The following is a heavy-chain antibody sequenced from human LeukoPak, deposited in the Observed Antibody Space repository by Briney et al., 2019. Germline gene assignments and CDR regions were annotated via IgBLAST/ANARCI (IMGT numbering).Heavy chain of an antibody. V-gene: IGHV1-24*01. CDR3: ATVSSYSSSSPGDY. J-gene: IGHJ4*02. D-gene: IGHD6-6*01. CDR2: FDPEDGET. Sequence: ASVKVSCKVSGYTLTELSMHWVRQAPGEGLEWMGGFDPEDGETIYAQKFQGRVTMTEDTSTDTAYMELSSLRSEDTAVYYCATVSSYSSSSPGDYWGQGTLVTVSS. CDR1: GYTLTELS.